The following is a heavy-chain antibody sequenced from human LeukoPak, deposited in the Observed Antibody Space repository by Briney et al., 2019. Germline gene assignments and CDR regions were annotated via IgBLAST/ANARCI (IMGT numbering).Heavy chain of an antibody. CDR3: AKRSLGGYDWYFDL. D-gene: IGHD5-12*01. Sequence: GGSLRLTCAASGFTFSSYAMHWVRQAPGKGLEWVAVISYDGSNKYYADSVKGRFTISRDNSKNTLYLQMNSLRAEDTAVYYCAKRSLGGYDWYFDLWGRGTLVTVSS. CDR2: ISYDGSNK. J-gene: IGHJ2*01. CDR1: GFTFSSYA. V-gene: IGHV3-30-3*01.